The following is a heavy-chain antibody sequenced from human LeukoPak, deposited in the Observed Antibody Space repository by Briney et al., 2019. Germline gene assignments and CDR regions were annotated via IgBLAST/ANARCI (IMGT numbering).Heavy chain of an antibody. J-gene: IGHJ4*02. CDR2: INHSGST. D-gene: IGHD3-16*01. CDR1: GGSFSGYY. Sequence: SETLSLTCAVYGGSFSGYYWSWIRQPPGKGLEWIGEINHSGSTNYNPSLKSRVTISVDTSKNQFSLRLSSVTAADTAVYYCARVNHGGIDYWGQGTPVTVSS. CDR3: ARVNHGGIDY. V-gene: IGHV4-34*01.